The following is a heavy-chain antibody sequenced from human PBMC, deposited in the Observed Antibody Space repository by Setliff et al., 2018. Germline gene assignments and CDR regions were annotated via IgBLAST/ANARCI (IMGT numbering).Heavy chain of an antibody. CDR2: INPGGGST. V-gene: IGHV1-46*01. Sequence: ASVKVSCKASGYTFTNHYMHWVRQAPGQGLEWMGMINPGGGSTTYAQKFQDRVAITRDTSASTAYMELSSLTSEDTAVYFCARGSRGFDYWGQGALVTVSS. CDR3: ARGSRGFDY. J-gene: IGHJ4*02. CDR1: GYTFTNHY.